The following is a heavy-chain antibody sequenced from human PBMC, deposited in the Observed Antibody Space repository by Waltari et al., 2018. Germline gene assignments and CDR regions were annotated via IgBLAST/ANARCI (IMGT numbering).Heavy chain of an antibody. J-gene: IGHJ4*02. CDR1: GDSISNNFF. Sequence: QVQLQESGPGLVKPSGTLSLTGTVAGDSISNNFFWGWVRQSPGKGLEWIGQVHQSGRSNYNPSLERRVTVSMDTSKTQFALRVTSVTAADTAIYYCASDRGRGLYLDSWGQGTLVTVSP. CDR3: ASDRGRGLYLDS. CDR2: VHQSGRS. V-gene: IGHV4-4*02. D-gene: IGHD2-15*01.